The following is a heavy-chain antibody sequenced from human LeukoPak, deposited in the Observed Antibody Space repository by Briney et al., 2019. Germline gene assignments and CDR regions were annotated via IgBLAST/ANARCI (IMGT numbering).Heavy chain of an antibody. V-gene: IGHV1-3*01. D-gene: IGHD6-19*01. J-gene: IGHJ4*02. CDR3: ATIAVAGVEFDY. CDR2: INAGNGNT. Sequence: GASVKVSCKASGYTFTSYAMHWVRQAPGQRLERMGWINAGNGNTKYSQKFQGRVTITRDTSASTAYMELSSLRSEDTAVYYCATIAVAGVEFDYWGQGTLVTVSS. CDR1: GYTFTSYA.